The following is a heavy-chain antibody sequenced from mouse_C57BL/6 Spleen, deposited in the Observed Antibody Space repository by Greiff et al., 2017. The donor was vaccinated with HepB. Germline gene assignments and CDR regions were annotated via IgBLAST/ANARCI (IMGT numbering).Heavy chain of an antibody. CDR2: INPYNGDT. V-gene: IGHV1-20*01. CDR3: ARRDNGNGYFDV. J-gene: IGHJ1*03. CDR1: GYSFTGYF. Sequence: VQLQQSGPELVKPGDSVKISCKASGYSFTGYFMNWVMQSHGKSLEWIGRINPYNGDTFYNQKFKGKATLTVDKSSSTAHMELRSLTSEDSAVYYCARRDNGNGYFDVWGTGTTVTVSS. D-gene: IGHD1-1*01.